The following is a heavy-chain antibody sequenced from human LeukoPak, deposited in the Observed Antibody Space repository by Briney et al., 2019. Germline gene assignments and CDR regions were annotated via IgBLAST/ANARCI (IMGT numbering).Heavy chain of an antibody. V-gene: IGHV1-69*04. Sequence: SVKVSCKASGGTFSSYAISWVRQAPGQGLEWMGRIIPILGIANYAQKFQGRVTITADKSTSTAYMELSSLRSEDTAVYYCARAYYYDSSGYFLFDYWGRGTLVTVSS. D-gene: IGHD3-22*01. J-gene: IGHJ2*01. CDR2: IIPILGIA. CDR1: GGTFSSYA. CDR3: ARAYYYDSSGYFLFDY.